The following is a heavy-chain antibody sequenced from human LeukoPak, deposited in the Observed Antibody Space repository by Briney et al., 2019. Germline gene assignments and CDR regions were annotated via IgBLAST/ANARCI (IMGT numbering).Heavy chain of an antibody. CDR1: GGSISSYY. J-gene: IGHJ4*02. D-gene: IGHD3-22*01. Sequence: SETLSLTCTVSGGSISSYYWSWIRLPPGKGLEWIGYIYYSGSTNYNPSLKSRVTISVDTSKNQFSLKLSSVTAADTAVYYCARGSGLRWYYYDSSGYDFDYWGQGTLVTVSS. CDR3: ARGSGLRWYYYDSSGYDFDY. CDR2: IYYSGST. V-gene: IGHV4-59*08.